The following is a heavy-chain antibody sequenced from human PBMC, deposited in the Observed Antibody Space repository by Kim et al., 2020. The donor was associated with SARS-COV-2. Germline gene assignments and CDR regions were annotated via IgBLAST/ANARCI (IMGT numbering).Heavy chain of an antibody. Sequence: KSRVTISVATSKNQFSLKLSSVTAADTAVYYCARRSGATAYYYYYYGMDVWGQGTTVTVSS. V-gene: IGHV4-59*08. D-gene: IGHD1-26*01. CDR3: ARRSGATAYYYYYYGMDV. J-gene: IGHJ6*02.